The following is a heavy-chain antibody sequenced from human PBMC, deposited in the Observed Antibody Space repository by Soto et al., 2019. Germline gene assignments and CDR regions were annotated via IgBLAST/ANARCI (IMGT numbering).Heavy chain of an antibody. J-gene: IGHJ5*02. V-gene: IGHV3-23*01. CDR2: ISGSGGSA. CDR1: GFTFSNSA. D-gene: IGHD1-1*01. Sequence: PGGSLRLSCAASGFTFSNSAMRWVRQAPGKGLEWVSAISGSGGSAYYADSVKGRFTMSRDNSNNTLFLQLNSLRAEDTAIYYCVKKTGMSSWNKGNWFDPWGQGTLVTVSS. CDR3: VKKTGMSSWNKGNWFDP.